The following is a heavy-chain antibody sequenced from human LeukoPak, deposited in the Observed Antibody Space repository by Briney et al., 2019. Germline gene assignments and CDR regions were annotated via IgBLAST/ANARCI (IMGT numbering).Heavy chain of an antibody. CDR1: GFTFNTYF. Sequence: GGSLRLSCAASGFTFNTYFMNWVRQAPGRGLEWVSSISTTSTYIYYADSVKGRFTISRDNAKDSLYLQMNGLRAEDTAVYYCARDESPRYYDNSGYYPDAFDIWGRGTMVTVSS. CDR3: ARDESPRYYDNSGYYPDAFDI. J-gene: IGHJ3*02. CDR2: ISTTSTYI. D-gene: IGHD3-22*01. V-gene: IGHV3-21*01.